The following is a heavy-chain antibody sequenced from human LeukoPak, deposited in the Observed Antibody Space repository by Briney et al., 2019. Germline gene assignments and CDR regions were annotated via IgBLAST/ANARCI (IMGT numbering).Heavy chain of an antibody. CDR1: GGSISSYY. V-gene: IGHV4-59*01. D-gene: IGHD5/OR15-5a*01. CDR3: ARSLLGRVFMDV. Sequence: PSETLSLTCTVSGGSISSYYWSWIRQPPGKGLEWIGYIYYSGSTNYNPSLKSRVTISVDTSKNQFSLKLSSVTAADTAVYYCARSLLGRVFMDVWGKGTTVTVSS. CDR2: IYYSGST. J-gene: IGHJ6*03.